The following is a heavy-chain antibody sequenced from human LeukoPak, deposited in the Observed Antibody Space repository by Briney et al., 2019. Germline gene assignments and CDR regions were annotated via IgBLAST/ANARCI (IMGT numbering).Heavy chain of an antibody. J-gene: IGHJ4*02. V-gene: IGHV3-30*02. CDR3: AKDVRNYEFWSGYIV. CDR2: IRYDGSNK. CDR1: GFTFSDYY. D-gene: IGHD3-3*01. Sequence: PGGSLRLSCAASGFTFSDYYMSWIRQAPGKGLEWVAFIRYDGSNKYYADSVKGRFTISRDNSKNTLYLQMNSLRAEDTAVYYCAKDVRNYEFWSGYIVWGQGTLVTVSS.